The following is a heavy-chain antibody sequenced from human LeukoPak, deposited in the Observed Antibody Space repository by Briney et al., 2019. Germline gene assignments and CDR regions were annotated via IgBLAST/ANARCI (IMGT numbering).Heavy chain of an antibody. J-gene: IGHJ3*02. CDR1: GGSISSGSYY. Sequence: SQTLSLTCTVSGGSISSGSYYWSWIRQPAGKGLEWIGRIYTSGSTNYNPSLKSRVTISVDTSKNQFSLKLSSVTAVDTAVYYCARQPSGVSVVVTALDSFDIWGQGTMVTVSS. D-gene: IGHD2-21*02. CDR2: IYTSGST. CDR3: ARQPSGVSVVVTALDSFDI. V-gene: IGHV4-61*02.